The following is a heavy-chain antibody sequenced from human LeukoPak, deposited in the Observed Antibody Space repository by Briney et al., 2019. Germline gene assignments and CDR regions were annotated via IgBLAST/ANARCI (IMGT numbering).Heavy chain of an antibody. CDR3: AASMAGFNWFDP. Sequence: PGGSLRLSCAASASTFSSNWMHWVREVPGKGLVWGSRISKDGSSTNYADSVKGRFTLSTDNAKNTLYLRMCSLTGEDTSVYYCAASMAGFNWFDPWGQGTLVTVSS. J-gene: IGHJ5*02. CDR2: ISKDGSST. D-gene: IGHD6-19*01. V-gene: IGHV3-74*01. CDR1: ASTFSSNW.